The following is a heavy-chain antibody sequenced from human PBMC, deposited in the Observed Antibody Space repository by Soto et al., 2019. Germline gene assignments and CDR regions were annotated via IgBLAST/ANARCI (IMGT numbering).Heavy chain of an antibody. Sequence: QVQLVESGGGVVQPGRSLRLSCAASGFTFSSYGMHWVRQAPGKGLEWVAVISYDGSNKYYADSVKGRFTISRDNSKNTLYLQMNSLRAEDTAVYYCAKDIVLVPADDSDAFDIWGQGTMVTVSS. CDR3: AKDIVLVPADDSDAFDI. J-gene: IGHJ3*02. D-gene: IGHD2-2*01. CDR2: ISYDGSNK. CDR1: GFTFSSYG. V-gene: IGHV3-30*18.